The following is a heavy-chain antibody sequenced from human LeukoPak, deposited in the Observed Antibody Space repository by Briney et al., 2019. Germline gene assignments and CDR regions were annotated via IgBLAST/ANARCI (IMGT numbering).Heavy chain of an antibody. CDR1: GFTFRSYF. D-gene: IGHD3-3*01. Sequence: GRSLRLSCAASGFTFRSYFMSWVRQAPGKGLERVATINQDGSEKYSVDSVKGRFTISRDNAKNSLYLQMNSLRAEDTAVYYCARDEYDFWSGYYYPDYWGQGTLVTVSS. CDR2: INQDGSEK. J-gene: IGHJ4*02. CDR3: ARDEYDFWSGYYYPDY. V-gene: IGHV3-7*01.